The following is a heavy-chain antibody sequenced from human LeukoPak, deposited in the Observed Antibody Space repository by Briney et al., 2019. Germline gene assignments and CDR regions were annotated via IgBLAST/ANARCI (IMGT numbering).Heavy chain of an antibody. J-gene: IGHJ4*02. D-gene: IGHD4-17*01. Sequence: GGSLRLSCAASGFTFSASAVHWVRQTSGKGLQWVGRIKDKANNYATAFAASVKGRFIISRDDSKNTAYLQMNSLKTEDTAVYYCTRLAHGDFRFDYWGQGILVTVSS. CDR1: GFTFSASA. V-gene: IGHV3-73*01. CDR3: TRLAHGDFRFDY. CDR2: IKDKANNYAT.